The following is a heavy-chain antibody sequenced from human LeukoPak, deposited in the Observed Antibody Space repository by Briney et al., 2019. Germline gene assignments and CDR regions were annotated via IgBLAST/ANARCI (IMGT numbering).Heavy chain of an antibody. CDR1: GESFSGYY. CDR2: INHSGST. J-gene: IGHJ3*02. Sequence: SETLSLTCAVYGESFSGYYWSWIRQPPGKGLEWIGEINHSGSTNYNPSLKSRVTISVDTSKNQFSLKLSSVTAADTAVYYCARPPITADAFDIWGQGTMVTVSS. D-gene: IGHD5-24*01. CDR3: ARPPITADAFDI. V-gene: IGHV4-34*01.